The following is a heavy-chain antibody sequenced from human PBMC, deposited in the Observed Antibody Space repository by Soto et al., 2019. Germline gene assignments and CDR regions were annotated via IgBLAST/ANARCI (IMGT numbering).Heavy chain of an antibody. CDR2: ISAYNGNT. J-gene: IGHJ4*02. Sequence: QVQLVQSGAEVKKPGASVKVSCKASGYTFTNYGISWVRQAPGQGLEWMGWISAYNGNTNYAQNLQGRVTMTTDTSTSTAYMELRSMRSDDTAVYYCARDVGYCSSPSCYSEVSHWGQGTLVTVSS. D-gene: IGHD2-2*01. V-gene: IGHV1-18*01. CDR1: GYTFTNYG. CDR3: ARDVGYCSSPSCYSEVSH.